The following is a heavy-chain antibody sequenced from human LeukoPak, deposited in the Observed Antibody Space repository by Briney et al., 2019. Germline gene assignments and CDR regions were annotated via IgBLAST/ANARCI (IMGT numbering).Heavy chain of an antibody. V-gene: IGHV4-39*07. J-gene: IGHJ5*02. CDR2: INHSGST. CDR1: GGSISSSSYY. Sequence: SETLSLTCTVSGGSISSSSYYWGWIRQPPGKGLEWIGEINHSGSTNYNPSLKSRVTISVDTSKNQFSLKLSSVTAADTAVYYCARAHGYSYGYWFDPWGQGTLVTVSS. D-gene: IGHD5-18*01. CDR3: ARAHGYSYGYWFDP.